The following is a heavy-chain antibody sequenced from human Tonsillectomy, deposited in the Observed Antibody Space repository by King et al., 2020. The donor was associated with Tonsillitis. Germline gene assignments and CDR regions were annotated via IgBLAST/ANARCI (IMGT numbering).Heavy chain of an antibody. V-gene: IGHV4-61*02. Sequence: QLQESGPGLVKPSQTLSLTCTVSGGSISSGSYYWSWIRQPAGKGLEWIGRIYTSGGTNYNPSLKIRVTMSVDTSKNQFSLKLSSVTAADTAVYYCAREVAGYDILTGYYPTHYYFDYWGQGTLVTVSS. CDR3: AREVAGYDILTGYYPTHYYFDY. CDR2: IYTSGGT. D-gene: IGHD3-9*01. CDR1: GGSISSGSYY. J-gene: IGHJ4*02.